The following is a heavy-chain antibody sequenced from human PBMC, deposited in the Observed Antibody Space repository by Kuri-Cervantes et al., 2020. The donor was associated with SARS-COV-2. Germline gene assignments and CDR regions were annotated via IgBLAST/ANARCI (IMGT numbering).Heavy chain of an antibody. CDR3: AKDRMVQGVIRGTAFDP. V-gene: IGHV3-9*01. CDR2: ISWNSGSI. D-gene: IGHD3-10*01. Sequence: GGSLRLSCAASGFTFDDYAMHWVWQAPGKGLEWVSGISWNSGSIGYADSVKGRFTISRDNAKNSLYLQMNSLRAEDTALYYCAKDRMVQGVIRGTAFDPWGQGTLVTVSS. J-gene: IGHJ5*02. CDR1: GFTFDDYA.